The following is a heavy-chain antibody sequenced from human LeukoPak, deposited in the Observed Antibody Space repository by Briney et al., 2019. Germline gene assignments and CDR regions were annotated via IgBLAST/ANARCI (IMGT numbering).Heavy chain of an antibody. J-gene: IGHJ4*02. CDR2: IYHSGST. CDR1: GGSISSSNW. V-gene: IGHV4-4*02. Sequence: SGTLSLTCAVSGGSISSSNWWSWVRQPPGKELEWIGEIYHSGSTSYNPSLKSRVTISVDKSKNQFSLKLSSVTAADTAVYYCARDDDYGDYSMRYWGQGTLVTVSS. CDR3: ARDDDYGDYSMRY. D-gene: IGHD4-17*01.